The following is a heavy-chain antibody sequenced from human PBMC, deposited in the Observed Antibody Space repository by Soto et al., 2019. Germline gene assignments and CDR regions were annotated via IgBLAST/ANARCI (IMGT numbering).Heavy chain of an antibody. J-gene: IGHJ6*02. Sequence: GGSLRLSCAASGFTFSDHYMDWVRQAPGKGLEWVGRTRNKANSYTTEYAASVKGRFTISRDDSKNSLYLQMNSLKTEDTAVYYCARGAGVVITPRPRDYYYYGMDVWGQGTTVTVSS. V-gene: IGHV3-72*01. CDR3: ARGAGVVITPRPRDYYYYGMDV. D-gene: IGHD3-3*01. CDR2: TRNKANSYTT. CDR1: GFTFSDHY.